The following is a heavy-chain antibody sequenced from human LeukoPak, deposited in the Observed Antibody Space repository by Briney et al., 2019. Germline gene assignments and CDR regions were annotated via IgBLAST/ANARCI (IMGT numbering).Heavy chain of an antibody. CDR1: GGSISSGDYY. CDR3: AAGAYDFWSGYYLKTIDY. J-gene: IGHJ4*02. V-gene: IGHV4-30-4*01. D-gene: IGHD3-3*01. CDR2: IYYSGST. Sequence: SQTLSLTCTVSGGSISSGDYYWSWIRQPPGKGLEWIGYIYYSGSTYYNPSLKSRVTISVDTSKNQFSLKLSSVTAADTAVYYCAAGAYDFWSGYYLKTIDYWGQGTLVTVSS.